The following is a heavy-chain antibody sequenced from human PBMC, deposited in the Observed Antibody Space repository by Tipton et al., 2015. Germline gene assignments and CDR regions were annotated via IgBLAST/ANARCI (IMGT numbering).Heavy chain of an antibody. V-gene: IGHV3-7*01. Sequence: GSLRLSCAASGFTFATSAMTWVRQAPGKGLEWVAHIKPDGSDTYYVDSVKGRFTISRDNAKNSLYLQMNSLRAEDTAVYFCARGDWGSSGQTYWGQGTLVTVSS. D-gene: IGHD3-22*01. CDR3: ARGDWGSSGQTY. CDR2: IKPDGSDT. J-gene: IGHJ4*02. CDR1: GFTFATSA.